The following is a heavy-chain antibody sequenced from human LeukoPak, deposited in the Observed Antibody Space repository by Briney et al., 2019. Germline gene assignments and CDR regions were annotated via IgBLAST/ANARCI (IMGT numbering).Heavy chain of an antibody. CDR1: GYTFTSYY. J-gene: IGHJ4*02. V-gene: IGHV1-46*01. D-gene: IGHD3-3*01. Sequence: ASVKVSCKASGYTFTSYYMHWVRQAPGQGLEWMGIINPSGGSTSYAQKFQGRVTMTRDTSTSTVYMELSSLRSEDTAVYYCAKGTTIFGVVIPPFDYWGQGTLVTVSS. CDR3: AKGTTIFGVVIPPFDY. CDR2: INPSGGST.